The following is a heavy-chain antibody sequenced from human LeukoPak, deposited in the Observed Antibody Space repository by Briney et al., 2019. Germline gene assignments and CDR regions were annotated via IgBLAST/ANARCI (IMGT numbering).Heavy chain of an antibody. J-gene: IGHJ4*02. D-gene: IGHD3-16*02. V-gene: IGHV3-21*06. CDR3: ANAGPGGGLIVKVYYFAY. CDR1: GFTFTTST. Sequence: GGSLRLSCAASGFTFTTSTMTWVRQAPGKGREWGASISSSSTYISYADSVKARFTISTANAESSLYLQMSSLGAEDTAVYYCANAGPGGGLIVKVYYFAYWGEGTLVTVSS. CDR2: ISSSSTYI.